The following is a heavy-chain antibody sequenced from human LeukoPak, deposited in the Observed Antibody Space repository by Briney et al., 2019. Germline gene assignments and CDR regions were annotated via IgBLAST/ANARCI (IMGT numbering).Heavy chain of an antibody. CDR3: ARGNIAATGYYFDY. J-gene: IGHJ4*02. CDR1: GYTFTGYY. CDR2: MNPNIGNT. V-gene: IGHV1-8*03. Sequence: GASVKVSCKASGYTFTGYYMHWVRQAPGHGLEWMGWMNPNIGNTGYAQKFQGRVTITRNTSISTAYMELSSLRSEDTAVYYCARGNIAATGYYFDYWGQGTLVTVSS. D-gene: IGHD6-6*01.